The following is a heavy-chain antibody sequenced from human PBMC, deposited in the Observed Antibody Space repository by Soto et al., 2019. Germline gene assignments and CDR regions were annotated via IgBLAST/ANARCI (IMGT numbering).Heavy chain of an antibody. J-gene: IGHJ6*02. CDR1: GFTFSSYG. CDR3: AKGRSYYYYYGVDV. CDR2: IIDSGAST. Sequence: GGSLRLSCAASGFTFSSYGMHWVRQAPGKGLEWVSDIIDSGASTYYADSVKGRFTISRDNSKSTLYLQMNSLRAEDTALYYCAKGRSYYYYYGVDVWGQGTTVTVSS. V-gene: IGHV3-23*01.